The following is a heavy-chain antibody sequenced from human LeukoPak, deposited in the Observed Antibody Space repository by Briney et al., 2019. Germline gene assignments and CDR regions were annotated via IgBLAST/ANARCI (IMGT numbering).Heavy chain of an antibody. CDR3: ATVTGYYSIKDAFDI. CDR2: IYYSGST. D-gene: IGHD4-11*01. CDR1: GGSISSYY. V-gene: IGHV4-59*08. Sequence: NPSETLSLTCTVSGGSISSYYWSWIRQPPGKGLEWIGYIYYSGSTNYNPSLKSRVTISVDTSKNQFSLKLSFVTAADTAVYYCATVTGYYSIKDAFDIWGQGTMVTVSS. J-gene: IGHJ3*02.